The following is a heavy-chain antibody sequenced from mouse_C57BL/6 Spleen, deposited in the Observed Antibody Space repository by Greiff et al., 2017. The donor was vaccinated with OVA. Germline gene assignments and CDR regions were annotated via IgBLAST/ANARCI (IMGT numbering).Heavy chain of an antibody. J-gene: IGHJ2*01. D-gene: IGHD2-5*01. Sequence: VQLQQSGAELVRPGASVTLSCKASGYTFPDYEMHWVKQTPVHGLEWIGAIDPETGGTAYNQKFKGKAILTADKSSSTAYMELRSLTSEDSAVYYCTRDYSNPYWGQGTTLTVSS. CDR2: IDPETGGT. V-gene: IGHV1-15*01. CDR3: TRDYSNPY. CDR1: GYTFPDYE.